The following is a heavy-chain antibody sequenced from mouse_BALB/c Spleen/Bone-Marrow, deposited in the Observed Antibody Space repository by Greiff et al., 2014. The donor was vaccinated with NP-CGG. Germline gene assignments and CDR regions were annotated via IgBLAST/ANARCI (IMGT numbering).Heavy chain of an antibody. CDR3: ARITTATGAMDY. V-gene: IGHV2-9*02. CDR1: GFSLTNYG. CDR2: IWADGST. J-gene: IGHJ4*01. Sequence: QVQLQQSGPGLVAPSQSLSITCTVSGFSLTNYGVHRVRQPPGKGLEWLGVIWADGSTNYNSALMSRLSISKDNSKSQVFFKMNSLQTDDTAMYYCARITTATGAMDYWGQGTSVTVSS. D-gene: IGHD1-2*01.